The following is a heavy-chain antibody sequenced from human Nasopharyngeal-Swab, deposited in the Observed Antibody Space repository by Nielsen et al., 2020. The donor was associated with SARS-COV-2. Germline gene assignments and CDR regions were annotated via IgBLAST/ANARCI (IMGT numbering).Heavy chain of an antibody. CDR1: GFTFSTYD. Sequence: GESLKISCAASGFTFSTYDMHWVRQGPGKGLEWVSGIGIAGDTSHAGSVKGRFTISRENAKNSMYLQMNSLTAGDTAVYYCARGAFGGDLHYYYGMDVWGQGTTVTVSS. CDR2: IGIAGDT. J-gene: IGHJ6*02. D-gene: IGHD3-10*01. CDR3: ARGAFGGDLHYYYGMDV. V-gene: IGHV3-13*01.